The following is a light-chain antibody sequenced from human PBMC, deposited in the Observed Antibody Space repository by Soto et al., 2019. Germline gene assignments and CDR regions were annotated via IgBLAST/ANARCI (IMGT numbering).Light chain of an antibody. CDR3: ETWDSNTRV. J-gene: IGLJ2*01. V-gene: IGLV4-60*03. CDR2: LEGSGSY. CDR1: SGHSSYI. Sequence: QSVLTQSSSASASLGSSVKLTCTLSSGHSSYIIAWHQQQPGKAPRYLMKLEGSGSYNKGSGVPDRFSGYSSGADRYLTISNLQSEDEADYYCETWDSNTRVFGGVTKLTVL.